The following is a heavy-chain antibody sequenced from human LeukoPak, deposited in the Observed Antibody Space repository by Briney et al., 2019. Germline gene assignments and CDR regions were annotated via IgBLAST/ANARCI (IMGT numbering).Heavy chain of an antibody. CDR3: ARSSYCSGGSCYSSTGVGY. V-gene: IGHV4-59*01. CDR1: GGSIISYY. D-gene: IGHD2-15*01. Sequence: SSETLSLTCTVSGGSIISYYWSWIRQPPGKGLEWIGYVYYSGSTNYNPSLKSRVTISVDMSKNQFSLRLSSVTAADTAVYYCARSSYCSGGSCYSSTGVGYWGQGTLVTVSS. J-gene: IGHJ4*02. CDR2: VYYSGST.